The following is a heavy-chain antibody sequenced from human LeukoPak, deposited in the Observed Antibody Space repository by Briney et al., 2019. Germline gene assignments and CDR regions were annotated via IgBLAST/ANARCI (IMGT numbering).Heavy chain of an antibody. Sequence: GGSLRLSCAASGFTFSSYGMHWVRQAPGEGLEWVAFIPYDGGNKYYADSLKGRFSISRDNSKNTLYLQMISLRAEDTAVYYCAKDGELYSSGWYLNYWGQGTLVTVSS. CDR3: AKDGELYSSGWYLNY. J-gene: IGHJ4*02. V-gene: IGHV3-30*02. D-gene: IGHD6-19*01. CDR1: GFTFSSYG. CDR2: IPYDGGNK.